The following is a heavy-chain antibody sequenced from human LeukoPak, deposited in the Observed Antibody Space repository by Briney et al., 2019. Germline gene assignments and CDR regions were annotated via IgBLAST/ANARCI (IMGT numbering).Heavy chain of an antibody. Sequence: AASVKVSCKASGYTFTSYDINWVRQAPGQGLEWMGWMNPNSGNTGYAQKFQGRVTITRNTSISTAYMELSSLRSEDTAVYYCARGQYYYGSGSGDYFDYWGQGTLVTVSS. CDR3: ARGQYYYGSGSGDYFDY. CDR2: MNPNSGNT. D-gene: IGHD3-10*01. CDR1: GYTFTSYD. J-gene: IGHJ4*02. V-gene: IGHV1-8*03.